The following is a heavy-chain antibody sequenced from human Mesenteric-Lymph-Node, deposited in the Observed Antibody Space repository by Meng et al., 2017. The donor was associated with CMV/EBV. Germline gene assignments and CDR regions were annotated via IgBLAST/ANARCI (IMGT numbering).Heavy chain of an antibody. CDR1: GYTFTGYY. J-gene: IGHJ4*02. CDR2: INPNTGDT. CDR3: VRDGGSFDY. V-gene: IGHV1-2*06. D-gene: IGHD2-15*01. Sequence: ASVKVSCKSSGYTFTGYYLHWVRQAPGQGLEWMGRINPNTGDTNYAQKFQGRVTMTRDTSISTAYMELSRLRSDDTAVYYCVRDGGSFDYWGQGTLVTVSS.